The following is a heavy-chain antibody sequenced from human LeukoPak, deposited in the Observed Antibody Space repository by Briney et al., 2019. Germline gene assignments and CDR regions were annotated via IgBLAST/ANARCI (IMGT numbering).Heavy chain of an antibody. CDR1: GYTFTSYG. Sequence: SSVKVSCKASGYTFTSYGIRWVGQAAGQGLDGMGWTSAYNGNTNSAQNLQGRVTMTTDTSTNTAYMELRSLRSDDTAVYYCARDTIIVIPAAHLPSNWFDPWGQGTLVTVSS. CDR2: TSAYNGNT. D-gene: IGHD2-2*01. V-gene: IGHV1-18*01. CDR3: ARDTIIVIPAAHLPSNWFDP. J-gene: IGHJ5*02.